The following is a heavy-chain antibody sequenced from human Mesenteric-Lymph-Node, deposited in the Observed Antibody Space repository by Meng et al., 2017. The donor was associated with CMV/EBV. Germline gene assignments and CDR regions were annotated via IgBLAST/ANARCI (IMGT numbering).Heavy chain of an antibody. J-gene: IGHJ6*02. CDR2: IDSSSSYI. D-gene: IGHD5-24*01. V-gene: IGHV3-21*01. CDR1: GFTFSSYS. Sequence: GESLKISCAASGFTFSSYSMNWVRQAPGKGLEWVSSIDSSSSYIYYADSVKGRFTISRDNAKNSLFLQMNSLRAEDTAVYYCARDRDGYTLHDVWGQGTTVTVSS. CDR3: ARDRDGYTLHDV.